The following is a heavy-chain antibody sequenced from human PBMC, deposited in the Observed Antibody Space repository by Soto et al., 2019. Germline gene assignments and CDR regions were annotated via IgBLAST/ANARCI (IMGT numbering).Heavy chain of an antibody. CDR1: GYTFTGYY. D-gene: IGHD3-10*01. CDR2: INPNSGGT. Sequence: QVQLVQSGAEVKKPGASVKVSCKASGYTFTGYYMHWVRQAPGQGLEWMGWINPNSGGTNYAQKFQGWGTMTRDTSISTAYMELSRLRSDDTAVYYCARGELLWFGELSSPPNLFDYWGQGTLVTVSS. CDR3: ARGELLWFGELSSPPNLFDY. V-gene: IGHV1-2*04. J-gene: IGHJ4*02.